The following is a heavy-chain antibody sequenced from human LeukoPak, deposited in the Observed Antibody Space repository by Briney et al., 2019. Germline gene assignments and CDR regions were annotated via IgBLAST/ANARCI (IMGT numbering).Heavy chain of an antibody. D-gene: IGHD3-22*01. V-gene: IGHV4-39*01. CDR2: IYYSGST. Sequence: SETLSLTCTVSGGSISSSSYYWGWIRQPPGKGLEWIGSIYYSGSTYYNPSLKSRVTISVDTSKNQFSLKLSSVTAADTAVYYCARRGSGYRLDYWGQGTLVTVSS. J-gene: IGHJ4*02. CDR3: ARRGSGYRLDY. CDR1: GGSISSSSYY.